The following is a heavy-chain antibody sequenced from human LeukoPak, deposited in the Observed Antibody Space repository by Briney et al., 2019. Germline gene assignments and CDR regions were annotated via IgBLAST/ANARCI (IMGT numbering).Heavy chain of an antibody. CDR3: ATPAPRGSDPSLYYYYMDV. D-gene: IGHD3-10*01. Sequence: GGSLRLSCAASGFTFRRRGMSWVRQAPGKGLEWVSSISGSGGSTFYADSVKGRFTISRDNSKNTLYLQMNSLRAEDTAVYYCATPAPRGSDPSLYYYYMDVWGKGTRVTVSS. V-gene: IGHV3-23*01. CDR2: ISGSGGST. CDR1: GFTFRRRG. J-gene: IGHJ6*03.